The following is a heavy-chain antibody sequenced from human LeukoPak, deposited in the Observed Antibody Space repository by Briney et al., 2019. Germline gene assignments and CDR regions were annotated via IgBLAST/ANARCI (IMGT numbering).Heavy chain of an antibody. J-gene: IGHJ4*02. D-gene: IGHD3-16*02. CDR2: ISGSGGST. Sequence: PGGSLRLSCAASGFTLSSYCMRWVRQAPGKGLEWVAAISGSGGSTYYADSVKGRLTICRDNSKNPLYLQMNSLRAEDTAVYYCANPAYDDVWVSSRSRELYYFDYWGQGTLVTVSS. CDR1: GFTLSSYC. V-gene: IGHV3-23*01. CDR3: ANPAYDDVWVSSRSRELYYFDY.